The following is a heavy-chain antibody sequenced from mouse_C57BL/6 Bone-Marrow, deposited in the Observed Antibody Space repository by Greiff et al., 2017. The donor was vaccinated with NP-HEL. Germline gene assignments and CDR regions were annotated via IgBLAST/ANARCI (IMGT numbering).Heavy chain of an antibody. CDR2: ILPSIGRT. V-gene: IGHV15-2*01. CDR1: DSEVFPIAY. Sequence: QVQLQQSGSELRSPGSSVKLSCKDFDSEVFPIAYMSWVRQKPGHGFEWIGGILPSIGRTIYGEKFEDKATLDADTLSNTAYLELNSLTSEDSAIYYCARGYYYGSSYRDYYAMDYWGQGTSVTVSS. J-gene: IGHJ4*01. CDR3: ARGYYYGSSYRDYYAMDY. D-gene: IGHD1-1*01.